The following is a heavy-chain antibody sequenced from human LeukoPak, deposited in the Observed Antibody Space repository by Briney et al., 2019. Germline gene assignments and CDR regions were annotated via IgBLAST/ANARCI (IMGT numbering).Heavy chain of an antibody. CDR3: ATYNNDYGDYDYFDY. CDR2: IYYSGST. D-gene: IGHD4-17*01. CDR1: GGPISSSSYY. Sequence: PSETLSLTCTVSGGPISSSSYYWGWIRQPPGKGLEWIGSIYYSGSTYYNPSLKSRVTISVDTSKNQFSLKLSSVTAADTAVYYCATYNNDYGDYDYFDYWGQGTLVTVSS. J-gene: IGHJ4*02. V-gene: IGHV4-39*01.